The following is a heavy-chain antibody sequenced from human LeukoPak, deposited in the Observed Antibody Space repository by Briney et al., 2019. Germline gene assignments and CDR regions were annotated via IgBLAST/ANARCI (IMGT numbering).Heavy chain of an antibody. CDR2: ISGSDPGT. CDR3: ARDVYYNWFDP. Sequence: GGSLRLSCAASGFTFSTYAMSWIRQAPGQGLEWVSAISGSDPGTYHADSVKGRFTISRDNAKNTLYLQMNSLRAEDTAVYYCARDVYYNWFDPWGQGTLVTVSS. V-gene: IGHV3-23*01. D-gene: IGHD2-8*01. CDR1: GFTFSTYA. J-gene: IGHJ5*02.